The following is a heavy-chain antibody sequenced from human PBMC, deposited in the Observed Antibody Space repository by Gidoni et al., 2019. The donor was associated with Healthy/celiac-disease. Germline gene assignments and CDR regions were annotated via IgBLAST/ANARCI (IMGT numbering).Heavy chain of an antibody. CDR2: ICGRGGST. D-gene: IGHD6-19*01. J-gene: IGHJ4*02. CDR3: AKPLTVGGGHTYDY. V-gene: IGHV3-23*01. CDR1: GFPFSIYA. Sequence: EVQLLESGGGLVQPGGSLRPSCSASGFPFSIYAMSWFRQAPGKGLEWVSAICGRGGSTYYADSVKGRFTISRDNSKNTLYLQMNSLRAEDTAVYYCAKPLTVGGGHTYDYWGQGTLVTVSS.